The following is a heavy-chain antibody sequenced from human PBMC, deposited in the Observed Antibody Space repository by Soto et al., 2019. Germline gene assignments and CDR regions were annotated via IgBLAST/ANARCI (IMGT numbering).Heavy chain of an antibody. CDR3: AKGWQWLDY. D-gene: IGHD6-19*01. J-gene: IGHJ4*02. Sequence: QVQLVESGGGVVQPGRSLRLSCAASGFTFSSYGMHWVRQAPGKGLEWVAVISYDGSNKYYADSVKGRFTISRDNSKNTLYLQMNSLRAEDTAVYYCAKGWQWLDYWGQGTLLTVS. CDR1: GFTFSSYG. CDR2: ISYDGSNK. V-gene: IGHV3-30*18.